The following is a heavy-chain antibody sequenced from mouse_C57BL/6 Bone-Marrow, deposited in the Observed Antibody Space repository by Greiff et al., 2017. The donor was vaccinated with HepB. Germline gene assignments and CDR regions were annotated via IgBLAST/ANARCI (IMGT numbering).Heavy chain of an antibody. CDR3: TLLSPFAY. CDR1: GYTFTSYW. CDR2: IDPEDGDT. J-gene: IGHJ3*01. V-gene: IGHV14-1*01. Sequence: VQLQQPGTELVKPGASVKLSCKASGYTFTSYWMHWVKQRPGQGLEWIGRIDPEDGDTEYAPKFQGKATMTAETSSNTAYLQLSSLTSEDTAVYYCTLLSPFAYWGQGTLVTVSA. D-gene: IGHD2-1*01.